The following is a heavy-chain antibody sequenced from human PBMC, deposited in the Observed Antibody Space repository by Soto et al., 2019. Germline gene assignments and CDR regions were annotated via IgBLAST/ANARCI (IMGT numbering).Heavy chain of an antibody. CDR1: GYSFTSYW. CDR3: ARRGKYCGGGSCYSSYCFAP. J-gene: IGHJ5*02. CDR2: IYPGDSDT. Sequence: PGESLKISCKGSGYSFTSYWIGWVRQMPGKGLEWMGIIYPGDSDTRYSPSFQGQVTISADKSISTAYLQWSSLKASDTAMYYCARRGKYCGGGSCYSSYCFAPGGQETRVTVSS. V-gene: IGHV5-51*01. D-gene: IGHD2-15*01.